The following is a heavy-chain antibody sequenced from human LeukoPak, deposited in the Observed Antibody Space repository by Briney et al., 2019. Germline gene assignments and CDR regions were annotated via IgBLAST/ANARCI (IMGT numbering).Heavy chain of an antibody. Sequence: SETLSLTCTVSGYSISSGYYWGWIRQPPGKGLEWIGSIYHSGSTYYNPSLKSRVTISVDTSKNQFSLKLSSVTASDTAVYYCARILHIGGPPNWFDPWGQGTLVTVSS. D-gene: IGHD5-12*01. CDR3: ARILHIGGPPNWFDP. J-gene: IGHJ5*02. CDR1: GYSISSGYY. V-gene: IGHV4-38-2*02. CDR2: IYHSGST.